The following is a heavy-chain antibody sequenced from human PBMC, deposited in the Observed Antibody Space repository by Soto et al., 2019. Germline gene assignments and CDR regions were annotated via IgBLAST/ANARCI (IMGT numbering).Heavy chain of an antibody. V-gene: IGHV3-33*01. CDR3: ARSRSPTQLLQCDMDV. CDR2: IWYDGSNK. Sequence: QVQLVESGGGVVQPGRSLRLSCAASGFTFNSYGMHWVRQAPGKGLEWVAIIWYDGSNKYYADSVKGRFTISRDNSKNTLYLQMNSLRAEDTAVYYCARSRSPTQLLQCDMDVWGQGTTVTVSS. D-gene: IGHD1-26*01. CDR1: GFTFNSYG. J-gene: IGHJ6*02.